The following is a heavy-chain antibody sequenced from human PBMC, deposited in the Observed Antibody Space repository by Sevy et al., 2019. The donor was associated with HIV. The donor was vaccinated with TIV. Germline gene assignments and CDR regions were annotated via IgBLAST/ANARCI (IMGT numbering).Heavy chain of an antibody. D-gene: IGHD4-17*01. CDR3: ARGPNYDVYANWFDP. CDR1: GGSISSYY. CDR2: IYTSGST. V-gene: IGHV4-4*07. J-gene: IGHJ5*02. Sequence: SESLSLTCTVSGGSISSYYWSWIRQPAGKGLEWIGRIYTSGSTNYNPSLKSRVTMSVDTSKNQFSLKLNSVTAADTAVYYCARGPNYDVYANWFDPWGQGTLVTVSS.